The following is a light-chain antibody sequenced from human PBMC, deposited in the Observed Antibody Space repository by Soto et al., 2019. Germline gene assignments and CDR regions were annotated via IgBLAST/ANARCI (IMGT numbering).Light chain of an antibody. V-gene: IGKV1-5*01. CDR3: QQLHGYPIT. CDR2: DAS. CDR1: QSISSW. Sequence: DIQMTQSPSTPSASVGDRVTITCLASQSISSWLAWYQQKPGKAPKLLIYDASSLESGVPSRFSGGGPGTEFTLTISSLQPDDFATYYCQQLHGYPITFGQGARLEIK. J-gene: IGKJ5*01.